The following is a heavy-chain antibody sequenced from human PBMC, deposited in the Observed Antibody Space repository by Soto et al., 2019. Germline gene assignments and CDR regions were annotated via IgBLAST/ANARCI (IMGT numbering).Heavy chain of an antibody. CDR3: ANRGPYIYGHDYYYGMDV. CDR2: ISYDGSNK. J-gene: IGHJ6*02. CDR1: GFTFSSYG. V-gene: IGHV3-30*18. D-gene: IGHD5-18*01. Sequence: GGSLRLSCAASGFTFSSYGMHWVRQAPGKGLEWVAVISYDGSNKYYADSVKVRFTIARDNSKNRLYLQMNSLRAEDTAVYYCANRGPYIYGHDYYYGMDVWGQGTTVTVSS.